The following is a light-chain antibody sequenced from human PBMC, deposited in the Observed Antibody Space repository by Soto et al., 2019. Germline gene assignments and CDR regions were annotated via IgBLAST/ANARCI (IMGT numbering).Light chain of an antibody. V-gene: IGKV1-39*01. CDR1: QSISTY. Sequence: DIQMTQPPSSLSPSVGDTVTITSRASQSISTYLTCYQHKPGKAHRLLIYAAYSLQGGVPSRFSGRGYETDFPHNITSLQSEDYATYFCHRSYNMLANFGPGTKLDVK. CDR2: AAY. J-gene: IGKJ3*01. CDR3: HRSYNMLAN.